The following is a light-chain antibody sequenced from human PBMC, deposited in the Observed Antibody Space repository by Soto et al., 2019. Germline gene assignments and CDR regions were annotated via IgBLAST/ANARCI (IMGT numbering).Light chain of an antibody. CDR3: QQYGSSGT. CDR2: DAS. V-gene: IGKV3-20*01. J-gene: IGKJ1*01. CDR1: QSVSRSY. Sequence: EIVLTQSPATLSLSPGERAHLSCRASQSVSRSYLAWYQQKPGQAPRLLIYDASSRATGIPDRFSGSGSGTDFTLTISRLEPEDFAVYYCQQYGSSGTFGQGTKVDIK.